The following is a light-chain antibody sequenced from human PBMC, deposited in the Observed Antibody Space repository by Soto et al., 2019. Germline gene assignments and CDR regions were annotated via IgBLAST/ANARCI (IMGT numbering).Light chain of an antibody. CDR1: SSDVGGYNY. J-gene: IGLJ2*01. V-gene: IGLV2-14*01. CDR2: EVS. Sequence: QSALTQPASVSGSPGQSITISCTGTSSDVGGYNYVSWYQQHPGKAPKLMIYEVSHRPSGVSNRFAGSKSGNTASLTISGLQAEDEADYYCSSDTNNSPVVFGGGTKLTVL. CDR3: SSDTNNSPVV.